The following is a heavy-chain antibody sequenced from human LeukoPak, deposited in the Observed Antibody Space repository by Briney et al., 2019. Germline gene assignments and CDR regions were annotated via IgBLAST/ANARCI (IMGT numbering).Heavy chain of an antibody. Sequence: ASVNVSCKASGYTFTSYGISWVRQAPGQGREWMGWISAYNGNTNYAQKLQGRVTMTTDTSTSTAYMELRSLRSDDTAVYYCARDAQRSGTAMATPHDIYYYYYGMDVWGQGTTVTVSS. V-gene: IGHV1-18*01. CDR1: GYTFTSYG. J-gene: IGHJ6*02. CDR3: ARDAQRSGTAMATPHDIYYYYYGMDV. CDR2: ISAYNGNT. D-gene: IGHD5-18*01.